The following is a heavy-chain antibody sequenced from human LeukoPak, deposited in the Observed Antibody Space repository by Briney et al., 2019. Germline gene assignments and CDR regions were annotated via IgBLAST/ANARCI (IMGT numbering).Heavy chain of an antibody. D-gene: IGHD3-9*01. CDR1: GGSISSTSYY. V-gene: IGHV4-61*02. CDR3: ARDRWYYDILTGYYNEGNWFDP. CDR2: IYTSGST. Sequence: PSETLSLTCTVSGGSISSTSYYWSWIRQPAGKGLEWIGRIYTSGSTNYNPSLKSRVTMSVDTSKNQFSLKLSSVTAADTAVYYCARDRWYYDILTGYYNEGNWFDPWGQGTLVTVSS. J-gene: IGHJ5*02.